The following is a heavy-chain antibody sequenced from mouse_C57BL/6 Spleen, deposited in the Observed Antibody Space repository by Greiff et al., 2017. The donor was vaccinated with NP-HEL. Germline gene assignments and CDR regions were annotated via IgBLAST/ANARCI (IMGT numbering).Heavy chain of an antibody. D-gene: IGHD4-1*01. CDR1: GFNIKDDY. V-gene: IGHV14-4*01. Sequence: VQLQQSGAELVRPGASVKLSCTASGFNIKDDYMHWVKQRPEQGLEWIGWIDPENGDPEYASKFQGKATITADTSSNTAYLQLSSLTSEDTAVYYCTTESVANWNYFDYWGQGTTLTVSS. J-gene: IGHJ2*01. CDR3: TTESVANWNYFDY. CDR2: IDPENGDP.